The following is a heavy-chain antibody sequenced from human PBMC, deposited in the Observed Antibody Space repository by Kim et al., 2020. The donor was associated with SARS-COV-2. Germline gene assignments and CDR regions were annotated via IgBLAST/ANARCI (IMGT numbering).Heavy chain of an antibody. V-gene: IGHV1-69*13. CDR3: AREGYSGTQFDP. CDR2: IIPIFGTA. J-gene: IGHJ5*02. CDR1: GGTFSSYA. D-gene: IGHD5-12*01. Sequence: SVKVSCKASGGTFSSYAISWVRQAPGQGLEWMGGIIPIFGTANYAQKFQGRVTITADESTSTAYMELSSLRSEDTAVYYCAREGYSGTQFDPWCQGTLVTVSS.